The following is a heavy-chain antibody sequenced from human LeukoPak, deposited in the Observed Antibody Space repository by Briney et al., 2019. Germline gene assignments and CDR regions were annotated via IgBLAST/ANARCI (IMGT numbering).Heavy chain of an antibody. CDR2: ISWNSDRV. Sequence: PGGSLRLSCAASGFTFDDFAMHWVRQAPGKGLEWVSGISWNSDRVGYADSVKGRFTISRDNAKNSLYLQMNSLRADDTALYYCAKGDSGSFLWPSDYWGQGILVTVSS. CDR1: GFTFDDFA. D-gene: IGHD1-26*01. V-gene: IGHV3-9*01. J-gene: IGHJ4*02. CDR3: AKGDSGSFLWPSDY.